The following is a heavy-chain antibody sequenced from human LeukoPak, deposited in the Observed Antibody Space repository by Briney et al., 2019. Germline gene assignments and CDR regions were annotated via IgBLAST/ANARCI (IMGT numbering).Heavy chain of an antibody. J-gene: IGHJ4*02. Sequence: GASVKVSCKASGYPFGSYGISWVRQAPGQGLEWMGWISAYNGNTNYAQKLQGRVTMTTDTSTSTAYMELRSLRSDDTAVYYCARTTYYYDSSGYYPQKFDQWGQGTLVTVSS. D-gene: IGHD3-22*01. CDR2: ISAYNGNT. CDR1: GYPFGSYG. CDR3: ARTTYYYDSSGYYPQKFDQ. V-gene: IGHV1-18*01.